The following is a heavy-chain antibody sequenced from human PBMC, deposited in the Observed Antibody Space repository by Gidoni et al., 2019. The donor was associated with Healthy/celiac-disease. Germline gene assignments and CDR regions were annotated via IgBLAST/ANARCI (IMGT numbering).Heavy chain of an antibody. CDR2: ISYDGSNK. CDR1: GFTFSSYA. D-gene: IGHD3-22*01. Sequence: QVQLVESGGGVVQPGRSLRLSCAASGFTFSSYAMPWVRQAPGKGLEWVAVISYDGSNKYYADSVKGRFTISRDNSKNTLYLQMNSLRAEDTAVYYCARGGYYDSSGFSFDYWGQGTLVTVSS. J-gene: IGHJ4*02. CDR3: ARGGYYDSSGFSFDY. V-gene: IGHV3-30*01.